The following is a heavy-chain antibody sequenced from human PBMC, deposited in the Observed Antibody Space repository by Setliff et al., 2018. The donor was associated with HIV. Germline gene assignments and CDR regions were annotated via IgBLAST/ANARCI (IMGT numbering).Heavy chain of an antibody. CDR3: ARDDYGDYTVFDI. Sequence: PSETLSLTCTVSGDSISSSSHYWGWIRQPPGEGLEWIGSMSFSGNTYNNPSLKSRVTISVDTSKNQFSLKLSSVTAADTAVYYCARDDYGDYTVFDIWGQGTMVTVSS. D-gene: IGHD4-17*01. J-gene: IGHJ3*02. CDR1: GDSISSSSHY. CDR2: MSFSGNT. V-gene: IGHV4-39*07.